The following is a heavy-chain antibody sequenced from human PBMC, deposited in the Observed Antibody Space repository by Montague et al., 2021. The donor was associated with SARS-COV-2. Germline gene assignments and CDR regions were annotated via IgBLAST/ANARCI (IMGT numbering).Heavy chain of an antibody. CDR3: AGGGDMNWFDP. Sequence: SETLSLTCTVSGGSIRSYYWSWIRQPPGKGLVWIGYIYYSGSTNYNPSLKSRVTISVDTSKNQFSLKLSSVTAADTAVYYCAGGGDMNWFDPWGQGTLVTVSS. J-gene: IGHJ5*02. D-gene: IGHD3-16*01. CDR1: GGSIRSYY. CDR2: IYYSGST. V-gene: IGHV4-59*08.